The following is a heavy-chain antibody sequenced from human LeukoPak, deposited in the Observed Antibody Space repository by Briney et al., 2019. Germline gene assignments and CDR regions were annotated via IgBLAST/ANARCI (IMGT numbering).Heavy chain of an antibody. CDR3: ASPSSEYGDYFDY. Sequence: GGSLRLSCAASAFTFSNYAMYWVRQAPGKGLEWVSYISSSSSYTNYADSVKGRFTISRDNAKNSLYLQMNSLRAEDTAVYYCASPSSEYGDYFDYWGQGTLVTVSS. CDR2: ISSSSSYT. CDR1: AFTFSNYA. V-gene: IGHV3-11*03. J-gene: IGHJ4*02. D-gene: IGHD4-17*01.